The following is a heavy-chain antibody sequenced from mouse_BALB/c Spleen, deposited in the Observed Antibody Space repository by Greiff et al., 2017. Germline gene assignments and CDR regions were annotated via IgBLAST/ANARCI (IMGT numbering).Heavy chain of an antibody. V-gene: IGHV5-6*01. D-gene: IGHD2-3*01. CDR1: GFTFSSYG. Sequence: EVQVVESGGDLVKPGGSLKLSCAASGFTFSSYGMSWVRQTPDKRLEWVATISSGGSYTYYPDSVKGRFTISRDNAKNTLYLQMSSLKSEDTAMYYCARLDGSYFDYWGQGTTLTVSS. CDR3: ARLDGSYFDY. J-gene: IGHJ2*01. CDR2: ISSGGSYT.